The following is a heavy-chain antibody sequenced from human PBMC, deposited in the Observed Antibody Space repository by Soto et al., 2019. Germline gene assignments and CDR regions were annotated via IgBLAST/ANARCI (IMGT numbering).Heavy chain of an antibody. CDR3: ARDKDCPQLGGNYYDITDV. Sequence: SVKVSCKVSGGTFSTSAVSWVRQAPGQGLEWMGGIIPVFRAPDYAQKFQGRITITADESARTAFLELTGLGFEDTAVYYCARDKDCPQLGGNYYDITDVWGQGTTVTVSS. CDR2: IIPVFRAP. D-gene: IGHD2-21*02. J-gene: IGHJ6*02. CDR1: GGTFSTSA. V-gene: IGHV1-69*13.